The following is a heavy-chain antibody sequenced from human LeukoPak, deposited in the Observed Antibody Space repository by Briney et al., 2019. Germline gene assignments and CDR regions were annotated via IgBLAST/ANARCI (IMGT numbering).Heavy chain of an antibody. CDR2: IKRKTDGGTI. CDR3: TSTLGY. J-gene: IGHJ4*02. V-gene: IGHV3-15*01. Sequence: PGGSLRLSCAASGFTFSEAWLTWVRQAPGKGLEWVGRIKRKTDGGTIDYAEPVKGRFTISRDDSKNTLYLQMNSLKTEDTGVYYCTSTLGYWGQGTPVTVSS. CDR1: GFTFSEAW.